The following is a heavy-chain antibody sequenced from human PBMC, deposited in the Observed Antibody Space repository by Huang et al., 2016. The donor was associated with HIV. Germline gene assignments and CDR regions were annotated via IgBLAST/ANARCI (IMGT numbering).Heavy chain of an antibody. D-gene: IGHD6-13*01. CDR3: ARGRGSSWSLFDT. CDR1: GESLSDFF. CDR2: INQSGRT. V-gene: IGHV4-34*02. J-gene: IGHJ4*02. Sequence: QVQLEQWGARLLKPSETLSLTCAGYGESLSDFFWRWIRQPPGKGLEWIGEINQSGRTNYNPSLKSRGTIAVDTSKKQCSLKLKSVTAADTSMYYCARGRGSSWSLFDTWGQGSLVTVFS.